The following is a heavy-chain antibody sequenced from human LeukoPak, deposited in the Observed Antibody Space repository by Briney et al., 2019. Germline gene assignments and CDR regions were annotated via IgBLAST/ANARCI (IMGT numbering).Heavy chain of an antibody. CDR2: ISGSGGRT. CDR1: RFMFSIYA. Sequence: GGSLRLSCAASRFMFSIYAMSRVPQAPGRGREWVSGISGSGGRTYYADSVKGRYTISRDNSKNTLYRQMNSLRAEDTALYYCAKDLGPYNSGFGDFDYWGQGTLVTVSS. J-gene: IGHJ4*02. CDR3: AKDLGPYNSGFGDFDY. D-gene: IGHD3-16*01. V-gene: IGHV3-23*01.